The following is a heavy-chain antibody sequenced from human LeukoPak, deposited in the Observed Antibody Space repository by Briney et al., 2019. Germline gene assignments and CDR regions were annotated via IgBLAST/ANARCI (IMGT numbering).Heavy chain of an antibody. CDR2: INHSGST. Sequence: SETLSLTCAVYGGSFSGYYWSWIRQPPGKGLEWIGEINHSGSTNYNPSLKSRVTISVDTSKNQFSLKLSSVTAADTAVYYCARGSSAYYFDYWGQGTLVTVSS. CDR3: ARGSSAYYFDY. CDR1: GGSFSGYY. V-gene: IGHV4-34*01. D-gene: IGHD6-6*01. J-gene: IGHJ4*02.